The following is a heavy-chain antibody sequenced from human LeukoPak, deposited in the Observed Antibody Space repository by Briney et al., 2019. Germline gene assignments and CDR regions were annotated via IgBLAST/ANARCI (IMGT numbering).Heavy chain of an antibody. CDR2: ISADNGDT. V-gene: IGHV1-18*01. D-gene: IGHD3-3*01. J-gene: IGHJ6*03. CDR3: ARASLRFLEWLAPGYMDV. CDR1: GYTFTNYG. Sequence: ASVKVSCKASGYTFTNYGISWVRQAPGQGLGYMGWISADNGDTNYAQKLQARVTMTTDTSTSTAYMELRSLRSDDTAVYYCARASLRFLEWLAPGYMDVWGKGTTVTVSS.